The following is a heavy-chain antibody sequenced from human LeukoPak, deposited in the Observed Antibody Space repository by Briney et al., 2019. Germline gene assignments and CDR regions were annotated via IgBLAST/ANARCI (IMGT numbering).Heavy chain of an antibody. Sequence: GGSLRLSCVASGFAFSSYTTNWVRQAPGKGLEWVSSIRSSSSSVYYADSMKGRFIISRDDAKNSLYLQMNNLRIEDTAVYYCAKVGQYYGMDVWGQGTTVTVSS. D-gene: IGHD2/OR15-2a*01. CDR2: IRSSSSSV. CDR1: GFAFSSYT. V-gene: IGHV3-21*06. J-gene: IGHJ6*02. CDR3: AKVGQYYGMDV.